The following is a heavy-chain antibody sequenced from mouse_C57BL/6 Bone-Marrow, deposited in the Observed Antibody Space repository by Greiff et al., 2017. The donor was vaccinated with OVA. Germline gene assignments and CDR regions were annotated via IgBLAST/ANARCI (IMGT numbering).Heavy chain of an antibody. CDR3: ARRGFHYYGSSYGWYFDV. Sequence: EVKVVESGGGLVQPGGSLKLSCAASGFTFSDYYMYWVRQTPEKRLEWVAYISNGGGSTYYPDTVKGRFTISRDNAKNTLYLQMSRLKSEDTAMYYCARRGFHYYGSSYGWYFDVWGTGTTVTVSS. CDR1: GFTFSDYY. CDR2: ISNGGGST. D-gene: IGHD1-1*01. J-gene: IGHJ1*03. V-gene: IGHV5-12*01.